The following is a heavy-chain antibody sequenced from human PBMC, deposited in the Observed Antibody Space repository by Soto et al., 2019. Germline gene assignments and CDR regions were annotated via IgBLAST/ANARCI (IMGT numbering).Heavy chain of an antibody. D-gene: IGHD5-12*01. J-gene: IGHJ5*02. V-gene: IGHV4-59*01. CDR3: ATYRDGYNSNWFDP. CDR2: IYYSGST. CDR1: GGSISSYY. Sequence: SETLSLTCTVSGGSISSYYWSWIRQPPGKGLEWIGYIYYSGSTNYNPSLKSRVTMSVDTSKNQFSLKLSSVTAADTAVYYCATYRDGYNSNWFDPWGQGTLVTVSS.